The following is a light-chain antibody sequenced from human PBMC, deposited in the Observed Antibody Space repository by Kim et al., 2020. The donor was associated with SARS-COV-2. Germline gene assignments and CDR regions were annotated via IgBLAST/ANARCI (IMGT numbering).Light chain of an antibody. Sequence: PEGTVTLTCASSTGTVTSSFYANWFQQKPGQAPKTLIYSTGNKRSWTPARFSGSLLGGKAALTLSGVQPEDEADYYCLLFYGGAWVFGGGTQLTVL. CDR1: TGTVTSSFY. CDR2: STG. CDR3: LLFYGGAWV. V-gene: IGLV7-43*01. J-gene: IGLJ3*02.